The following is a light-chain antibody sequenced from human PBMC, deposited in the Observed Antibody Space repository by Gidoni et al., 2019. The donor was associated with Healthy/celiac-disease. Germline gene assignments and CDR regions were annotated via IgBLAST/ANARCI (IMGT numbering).Light chain of an antibody. CDR2: ITSDGTH. CDR1: RGHSSSA. V-gene: IGLV4-69*01. CDR3: QTWGTGIVV. J-gene: IGLJ2*01. Sequence: QLVLTQSPSASASLGASVKLTCTLSRGHSSSAIAWHQQQPEKGPRYLMKITSDGTHSKGDGIPDLFSGSSSGAERYLTISSLQYEDEADYYCQTWGTGIVVFGGGTKLTVL.